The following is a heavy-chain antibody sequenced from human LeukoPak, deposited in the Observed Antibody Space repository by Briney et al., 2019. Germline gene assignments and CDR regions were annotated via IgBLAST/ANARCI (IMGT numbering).Heavy chain of an antibody. J-gene: IGHJ3*02. CDR1: GRSISSYY. D-gene: IGHD3-10*01. CDR3: ARDLGSGSTAAFDI. V-gene: IGHV4-59*07. Sequence: SDTQSLTCTLSGRSISSYYGRCTRQPPRGGRGCIVYIYYSGSTNYNPSLKRRITISVDTSKNQFFLKLSSVTAADTAVYYCARDLGSGSTAAFDIWGQGTMVTVSS. CDR2: IYYSGST.